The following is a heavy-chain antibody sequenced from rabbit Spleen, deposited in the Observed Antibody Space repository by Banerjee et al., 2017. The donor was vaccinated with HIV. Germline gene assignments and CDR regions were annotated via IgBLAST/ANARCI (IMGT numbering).Heavy chain of an antibody. Sequence: QVKETGGGLVQPGGSLTLSCKASGFDFRRYYLSWVRQAPGKGLEWIGYIDPVFGITDYANWVNGRFSISRENTQNTVSLQLNSLTAADTATYFCARGGGLWGQGTLVTVS. CDR3: ARGGGL. CDR1: GFDFRRYY. J-gene: IGHJ4*01. V-gene: IGHV1S7*01. CDR2: IDPVFGIT.